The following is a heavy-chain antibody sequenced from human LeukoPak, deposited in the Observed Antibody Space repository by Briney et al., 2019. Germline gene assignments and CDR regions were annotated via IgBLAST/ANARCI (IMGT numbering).Heavy chain of an antibody. CDR2: IYTSGST. CDR1: GGSISSYY. D-gene: IGHD3-22*01. V-gene: IGHV4-4*09. Sequence: SETLSLTCTVSGGSISSYYWSWIRQPPGKGLEWIAYIYTSGSTNYNPSLKSRVTISVDTSKTQFSLKLSSVTAADTAVYYCARLYYDSSGYYYFDSWGQGTLVTVSS. J-gene: IGHJ4*02. CDR3: ARLYYDSSGYYYFDS.